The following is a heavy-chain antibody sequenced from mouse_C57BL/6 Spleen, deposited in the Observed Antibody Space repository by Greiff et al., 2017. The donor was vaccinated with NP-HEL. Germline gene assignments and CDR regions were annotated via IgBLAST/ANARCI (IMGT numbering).Heavy chain of an antibody. CDR1: GYSFTGYY. D-gene: IGHD2-3*01. CDR3: ARSRGYSSWFAY. J-gene: IGHJ3*01. V-gene: IGHV1-42*01. CDR2: INPSTGGT. Sequence: EVQLQQSGPELVKPGASVKISCTASGYSFTGYYMNWVKQSPEKSLEWIGEINPSTGGTTYNQKFKAKATLTVDKSSSTAYMQLKSLTSEDTAVYYCARSRGYSSWFAYWGKGTLVTVSA.